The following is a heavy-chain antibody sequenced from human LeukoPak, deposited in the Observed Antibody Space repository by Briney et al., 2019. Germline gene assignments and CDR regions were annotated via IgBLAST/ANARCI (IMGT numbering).Heavy chain of an antibody. J-gene: IGHJ6*03. CDR3: ARDEYSGLYYYMDV. D-gene: IGHD5-12*01. Sequence: GGSLRLSCAASGFTFYNAWMSWVRQAPGKGLEWVSYIGSTTNSIYYADSVKGRFTISRDNAKKSLHLQMNSLRAEDTAVYYCARDEYSGLYYYMDVWGKGTTVTVSS. V-gene: IGHV3-48*04. CDR1: GFTFYNAW. CDR2: IGSTTNSI.